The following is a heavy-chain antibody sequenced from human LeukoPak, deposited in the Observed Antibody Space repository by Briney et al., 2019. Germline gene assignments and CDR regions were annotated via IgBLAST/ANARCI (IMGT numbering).Heavy chain of an antibody. Sequence: GLTLRLSRASSGFTFSSYVMRGVPHARGRGREGGLAISGSEGSTYHADSVKGRFTISRDNSKNTLYLQMNSLRAEDTAIYYCAKGSAASRPYYFDYWGQGTLVTVSS. D-gene: IGHD6-13*01. CDR1: GFTFSSYV. V-gene: IGHV3-23*01. J-gene: IGHJ4*02. CDR2: ISGSEGST. CDR3: AKGSAASRPYYFDY.